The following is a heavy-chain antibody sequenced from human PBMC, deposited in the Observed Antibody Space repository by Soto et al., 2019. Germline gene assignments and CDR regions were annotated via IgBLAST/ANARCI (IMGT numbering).Heavy chain of an antibody. Sequence: QVQLQEAGPGLVRPSQTLSLTCTVAGGSMSENDYYWSWLRQAPGQGLQWIGYIYDTWTTSYSPSLKSRVTMSAATSRNQFSLKLTSVTAADTALYFCARVIVRGGLDIWGQGTLVTVSS. J-gene: IGHJ3*02. CDR1: GGSMSENDYY. D-gene: IGHD3-10*02. CDR3: ARVIVRGGLDI. CDR2: IYDTWTT. V-gene: IGHV4-30-4*01.